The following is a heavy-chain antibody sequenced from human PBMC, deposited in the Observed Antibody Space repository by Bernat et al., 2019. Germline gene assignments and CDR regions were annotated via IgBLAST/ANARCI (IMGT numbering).Heavy chain of an antibody. V-gene: IGHV4-34*01. J-gene: IGHJ4*02. D-gene: IGHD2-15*01. CDR2: INHSGST. Sequence: QVQLQQWGAGLLKPSETLSLTCAVYGGSFSGYYWSWIRQPPGKGLEWIGEINHSGSTNYNPSLKSRVTISVDTSKNQFSLRLSSVTAADPALYSCAGVVVVAATALYYFDYWGQGTLVTVSS. CDR3: AGVVVVAATALYYFDY. CDR1: GGSFSGYY.